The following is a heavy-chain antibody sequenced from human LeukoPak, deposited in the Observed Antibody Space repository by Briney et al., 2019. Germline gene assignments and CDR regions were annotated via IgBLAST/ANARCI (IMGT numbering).Heavy chain of an antibody. CDR1: GDSFSSNSAA. Sequence: SQTHSLTCAISGDSFSSNSAAWNWLRQSPSRGLEWLGRTYYRSKLYNDYAVSVKSRITINPDTSKNQFSLQLNSVTPEDTAVYYCARSMGRYTSSGWYYPNWFDPWGQGTLVTVSS. J-gene: IGHJ5*02. CDR3: ARSMGRYTSSGWYYPNWFDP. V-gene: IGHV6-1*01. D-gene: IGHD6-19*01. CDR2: TYYRSKLYN.